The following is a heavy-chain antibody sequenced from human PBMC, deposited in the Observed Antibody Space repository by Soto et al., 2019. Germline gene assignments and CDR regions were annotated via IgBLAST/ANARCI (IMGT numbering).Heavy chain of an antibody. J-gene: IGHJ4*01. CDR2: TYYRSKWYY. CDR1: GDSVSSNSAG. CDR3: ARGEQYSGRIFDH. V-gene: IGHV6-1*01. Sequence: SQTLSLTCAITGDSVSSNSAGWSWVRQSPSRGLEWLGRTYYRSKWYYEYAVSVRGRITINPDTSKKQYSLQLNSVTPGDKAVYFCARGEQYSGRIFDHRGQGTRVTVSS. D-gene: IGHD1-26*01.